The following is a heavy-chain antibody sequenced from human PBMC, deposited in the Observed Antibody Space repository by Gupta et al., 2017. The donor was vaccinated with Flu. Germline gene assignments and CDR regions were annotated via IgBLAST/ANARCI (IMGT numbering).Heavy chain of an antibody. J-gene: IGHJ6*02. CDR1: GGSFSGYY. Sequence: QVQLQQWGAGLLKPSETLSLTCAVYGGSFSGYYWSWLRQPPGKGLEWIGEINHSGSTNYNPSLKSRVTISVDTSKNQFSLKLSSVTAADTAVYYCARGNYYYGSGSYYKKYNYYGMDVWGQGTTVTVSS. V-gene: IGHV4-34*01. CDR2: INHSGST. D-gene: IGHD3-10*01. CDR3: ARGNYYYGSGSYYKKYNYYGMDV.